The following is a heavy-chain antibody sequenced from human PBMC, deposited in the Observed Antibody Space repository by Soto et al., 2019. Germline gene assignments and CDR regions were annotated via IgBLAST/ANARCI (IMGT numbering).Heavy chain of an antibody. CDR3: ARGGTVIDS. J-gene: IGHJ5*01. CDR2: ISDYNGKT. V-gene: IGHV1-18*01. CDR1: GYTFTNFG. Sequence: QVQLVQSGAEVKKPGASVKVSGKTSGYTFTNFGLSWVRQAPGQGLEWMGWISDYNGKTNYAQNFQGRVTMTTDTSASKGYMERKRLIYVKTAVDYSARGGTVIDSWDQGNLVTLSS. D-gene: IGHD3-16*01.